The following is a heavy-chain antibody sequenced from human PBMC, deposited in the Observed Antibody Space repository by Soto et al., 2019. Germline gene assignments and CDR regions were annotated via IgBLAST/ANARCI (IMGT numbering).Heavy chain of an antibody. CDR2: TYYRSKWYN. CDR3: AREKQSTIFGVVGPQNYYYMDV. D-gene: IGHD3-3*01. CDR1: GDSVSSNSAA. Sequence: SQTLSLTCAISGDSVSSNSAAWNWIRQSPSRGLEWLGRTYYRSKWYNDYAVSVKSRITINPDTSKNQFSLQLNSVTPEDTAVYYCAREKQSTIFGVVGPQNYYYMDVWGKGTTVTVSS. J-gene: IGHJ6*03. V-gene: IGHV6-1*01.